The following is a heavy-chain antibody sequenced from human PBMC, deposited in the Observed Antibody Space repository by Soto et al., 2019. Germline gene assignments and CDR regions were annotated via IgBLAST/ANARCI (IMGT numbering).Heavy chain of an antibody. CDR3: ARGSGSHFPYFDH. Sequence: QVQLVQSGAEVKKPGASVKVSCKASGYTFTSHAMHWVRQAPGQRLEWMGWINAGEGNTKYSQKFRGRVTFTRDTSASIAYMELSSLRSAVTSVFYCARGSGSHFPYFDHWRRGILVTFSS. V-gene: IGHV1-3*01. CDR1: GYTFTSHA. J-gene: IGHJ4*02. D-gene: IGHD1-26*01. CDR2: INAGEGNT.